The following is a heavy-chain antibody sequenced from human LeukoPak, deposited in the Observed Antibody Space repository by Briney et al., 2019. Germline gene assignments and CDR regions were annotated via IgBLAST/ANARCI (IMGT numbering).Heavy chain of an antibody. CDR2: IKPSGGST. D-gene: IGHD6-19*01. Sequence: ASVKVSCKVYGYTLTELSMPWVRQASGQGLEWMGIIKPSGGSTSYAQKFQRRVTMTRDTSTSTVYMELSSLRSEDTAVYYCARGSAVAVTYYYYYMDVWGKGTTVTVSS. CDR1: GYTLTELS. CDR3: ARGSAVAVTYYYYYMDV. V-gene: IGHV1-46*01. J-gene: IGHJ6*03.